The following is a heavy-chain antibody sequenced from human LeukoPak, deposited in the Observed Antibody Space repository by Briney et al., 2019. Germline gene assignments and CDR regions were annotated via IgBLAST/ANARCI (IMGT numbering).Heavy chain of an antibody. CDR2: IWYDGSNK. J-gene: IGHJ4*02. V-gene: IGHV3-33*01. Sequence: GGSLRLSCAASGFTFSSYGMHWVRQAPGKGLEWVAVIWYDGSNKYYADSVKGRFTISRDNSKNTLYLQMNSLRAEDAAVYYCATSGSYYRFEYWGQGTLVTVSS. D-gene: IGHD1-26*01. CDR3: ATSGSYYRFEY. CDR1: GFTFSSYG.